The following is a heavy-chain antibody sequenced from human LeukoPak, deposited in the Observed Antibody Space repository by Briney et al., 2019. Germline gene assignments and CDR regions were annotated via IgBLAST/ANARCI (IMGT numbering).Heavy chain of an antibody. CDR3: ARDALGRGSSYLTGDQ. CDR1: GFTVSRNY. Sequence: GGSLRLSCAALGFTVSRNYMSWVRQAPGKGLEWVSFIYNSGATYYADSVKGRFTISRDNSKNTVFLQMNSLRAEDTAVYHCARDALGRGSSYLTGDQWGQGTLVTVSA. D-gene: IGHD5-18*01. V-gene: IGHV3-66*01. J-gene: IGHJ4*02. CDR2: IYNSGAT.